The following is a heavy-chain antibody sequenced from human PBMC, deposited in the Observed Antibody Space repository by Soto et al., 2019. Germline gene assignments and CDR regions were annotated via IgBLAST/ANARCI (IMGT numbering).Heavy chain of an antibody. D-gene: IGHD3-16*01. V-gene: IGHV3-33*01. J-gene: IGHJ6*02. CDR1: GFTFSSYG. CDR3: ARGADLNYYYYGIDV. Sequence: QVQLVESGGGVVQPGRSLRLSCAASGFTFSSYGMHWVRQAPGKGLEWVAVIWYDGSNKYYADSVKGRFTISRDNSKNTLYLQMNSLRAEDTAVYYCARGADLNYYYYGIDVWGQGTTVTVSS. CDR2: IWYDGSNK.